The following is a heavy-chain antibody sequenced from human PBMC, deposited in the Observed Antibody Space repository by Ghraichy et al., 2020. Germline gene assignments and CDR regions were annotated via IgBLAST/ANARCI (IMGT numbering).Heavy chain of an antibody. V-gene: IGHV4-31*03. CDR3: ARSSNEGWFDP. D-gene: IGHD1-1*01. CDR2: IYYSGST. J-gene: IGHJ5*02. Sequence: SETLSLTCTVSGGSISSGGYYWSWIRQHPGKGLEWIGYIYYSGSTYYNPSLKSRVTISVDTSKNQFSLKLSSVTAADTAVYYCARSSNEGWFDPWGQGTLVTVSS. CDR1: GGSISSGGYY.